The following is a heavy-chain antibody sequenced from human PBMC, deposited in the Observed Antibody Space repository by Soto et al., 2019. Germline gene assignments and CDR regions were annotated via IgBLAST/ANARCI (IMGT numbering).Heavy chain of an antibody. CDR2: INHAGST. V-gene: IGHV4-34*02. CDR1: GGSFSDYY. Sequence: QMQLQQWGAGLLKASETLSLTCSVSGGSFSDYYLAWIRQPPGKGLEWIGEINHAGSTKYHPSLKSRVVLSVDLSNTHFSLRLSSVTAADTAVYFCARQSGPAYRYGMDIWGQGTTVTVSS. J-gene: IGHJ6*02. D-gene: IGHD1-1*01. CDR3: ARQSGPAYRYGMDI.